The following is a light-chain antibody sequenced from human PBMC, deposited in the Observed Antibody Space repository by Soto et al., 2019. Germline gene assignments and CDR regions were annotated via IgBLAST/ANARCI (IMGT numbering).Light chain of an antibody. Sequence: QPVLTQPPSASGTPGLGVTISCSGSSSNIGTNSVDWYQQVPGAAPDLLIHTNNQRPSGVTDRFSASKSGASASLAIRGLQSQDEADYYCAAWDDSLQAYVFGTGTKLTVL. CDR3: AAWDDSLQAYV. CDR1: SSNIGTNS. CDR2: TNN. V-gene: IGLV1-44*01. J-gene: IGLJ1*01.